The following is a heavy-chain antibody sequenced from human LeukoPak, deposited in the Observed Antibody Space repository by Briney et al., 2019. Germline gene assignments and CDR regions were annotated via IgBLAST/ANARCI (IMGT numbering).Heavy chain of an antibody. J-gene: IGHJ3*02. CDR2: IYAGGGT. CDR3: ARVNSGLDAFDI. Sequence: GGSLRLSCAASGFTVTTHYMTWVRQAPGKGLGWVSVIYAGGGTYYADSVKGRFIISRDDSKDTLYLQMNRLRAEDTAVYYCARVNSGLDAFDIWGQGTMVTVSS. V-gene: IGHV3-53*01. CDR1: GFTVTTHY. D-gene: IGHD1-26*01.